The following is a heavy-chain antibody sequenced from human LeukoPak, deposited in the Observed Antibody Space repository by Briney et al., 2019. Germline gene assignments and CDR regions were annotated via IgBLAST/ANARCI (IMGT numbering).Heavy chain of an antibody. CDR1: GFTFSSYE. CDR2: ISSSGSTI. J-gene: IGHJ4*02. Sequence: GGSLRLSCAASGFTFSSYEMNWVRRAPGKGLEWVSYISSSGSTIYYADSVKGRFTISRDNAKNSLYLQMNSLRAEDTAVYYCARVPSPIYYYDSSGYYQGYWGQGTLVTVSS. V-gene: IGHV3-48*03. CDR3: ARVPSPIYYYDSSGYYQGY. D-gene: IGHD3-22*01.